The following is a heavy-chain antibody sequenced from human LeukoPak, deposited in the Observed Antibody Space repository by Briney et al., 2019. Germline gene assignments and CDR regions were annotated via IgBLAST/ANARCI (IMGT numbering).Heavy chain of an antibody. CDR3: AIIRGLYRSGDV. V-gene: IGHV1-18*04. J-gene: IGHJ6*04. CDR1: GYTFSSHG. CDR2: ISNFNGNT. D-gene: IGHD6-25*01. Sequence: ASVKVSCKAPGYTFSSHGISWVRQAPGQGLEWMGWISNFNGNTSYARSLQGRVTMTTDTSTSKAYMELRSLRSDDTAMYYCAIIRGLYRSGDVGAKGTTVTSPQ.